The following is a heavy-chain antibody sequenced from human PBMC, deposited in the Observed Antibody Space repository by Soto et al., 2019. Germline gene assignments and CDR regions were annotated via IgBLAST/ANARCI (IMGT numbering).Heavy chain of an antibody. V-gene: IGHV1-69*13. Sequence: SVKVSCKASGGTFSSYAISWVRQAPGQGLEWMGGIIPIFGTANYAQKFQGRVTITADESTSTAYMELSSLRSEDTAVYYCARADLSSGGDFYYFDYWGQGTLVTVSS. CDR1: GGTFSSYA. CDR2: IIPIFGTA. D-gene: IGHD6-19*01. J-gene: IGHJ4*02. CDR3: ARADLSSGGDFYYFDY.